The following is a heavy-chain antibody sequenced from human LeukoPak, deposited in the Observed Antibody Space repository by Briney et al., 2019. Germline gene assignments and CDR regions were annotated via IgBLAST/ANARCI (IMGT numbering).Heavy chain of an antibody. Sequence: SETLSLTCTVSGGSISIYYWSWIRQPPGKGLEWLGYTYNSGSTLYNPSLKSRVTISVDTSKNQFSLKLSSVTAADTAMYYCARGYNSFDIWGQGTVVTVSS. CDR2: TYNSGST. D-gene: IGHD5-12*01. V-gene: IGHV4-4*08. CDR1: GGSISIYY. CDR3: ARGYNSFDI. J-gene: IGHJ3*02.